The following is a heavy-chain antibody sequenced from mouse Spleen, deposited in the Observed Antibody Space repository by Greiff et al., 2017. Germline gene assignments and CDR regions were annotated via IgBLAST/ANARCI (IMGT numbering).Heavy chain of an antibody. CDR2: INPSSGYT. V-gene: IGHV1-7*01. CDR3: ARSRYYGSSYVLYYYAMDY. CDR1: GYTFTSYW. Sequence: QVQLQQSGAELAKPGASVKLSCKASGYTFTSYWMHWVKQRPGQGLEWIGYINPSSGYTKYNQKFKDKATLTADKSSSTAYMQLSSLTYEDSAVYYCARSRYYGSSYVLYYYAMDYWGQGTSVTVSS. D-gene: IGHD1-1*01. J-gene: IGHJ4*01.